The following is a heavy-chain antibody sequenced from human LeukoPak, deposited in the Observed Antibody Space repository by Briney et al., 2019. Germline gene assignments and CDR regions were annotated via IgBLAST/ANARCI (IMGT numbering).Heavy chain of an antibody. V-gene: IGHV1-2*02. CDR1: GYTFTDYY. CDR3: AREGPIVGATHLVDY. D-gene: IGHD1-26*01. Sequence: ASVKVSWKASGYTFTDYYMHWVRQAPGQGLEWMGWINPNSGGTNYAQKFQGRATMTRDTSISTAYMEPSRLRSDDTAVYYCAREGPIVGATHLVDYWGQGTLVTVSS. J-gene: IGHJ4*02. CDR2: INPNSGGT.